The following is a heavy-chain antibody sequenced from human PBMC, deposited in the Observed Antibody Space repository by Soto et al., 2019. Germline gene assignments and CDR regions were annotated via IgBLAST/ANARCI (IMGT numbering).Heavy chain of an antibody. CDR2: IYYSGST. CDR3: ARLYGFSGFDY. J-gene: IGHJ4*02. V-gene: IGHV4-59*08. D-gene: IGHD6-25*01. CDR1: GGSISSYY. Sequence: SETLSRTCTVPGGSISSYYWSWIRQPPGKGLEWIGYIYYSGSTNYNPSLKSRVTISVDTSKNQFSLKLSSVTAADTAVYYCARLYGFSGFDYWGQGTLVTVS.